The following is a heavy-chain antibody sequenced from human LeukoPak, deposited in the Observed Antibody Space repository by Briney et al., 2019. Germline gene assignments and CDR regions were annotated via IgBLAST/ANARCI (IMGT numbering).Heavy chain of an antibody. CDR2: ISSSSSYI. J-gene: IGHJ6*02. V-gene: IGHV3-21*01. D-gene: IGHD5-18*01. CDR3: ARANMVIDYYYGMDV. Sequence: GGSLRLSCAASGFTFSSYSMNWVRQAPGKGLEWVSSISSSSSYIYYADSVKGRFTISRDNAKNSLYLQMNSLRAEDTAVYYCARANMVIDYYYGMDVWGQGTTVTVSS. CDR1: GFTFSSYS.